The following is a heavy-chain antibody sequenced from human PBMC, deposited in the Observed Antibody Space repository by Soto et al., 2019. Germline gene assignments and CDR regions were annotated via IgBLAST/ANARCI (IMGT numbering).Heavy chain of an antibody. CDR2: ISWDGGST. CDR1: GFTFDEYT. J-gene: IGHJ4*02. V-gene: IGHV3-43*01. Sequence: GGALRVSCAASGFTFDEYTMHWVRQAPGKGLEWVPLISWDGGSTYYADSVKGRFTISRDNSKNTLYLQMNSLRAEDTAVYYCAKAALRFLEWYYNRYYFDYWGQGTLVTVSS. CDR3: AKAALRFLEWYYNRYYFDY. D-gene: IGHD3-3*01.